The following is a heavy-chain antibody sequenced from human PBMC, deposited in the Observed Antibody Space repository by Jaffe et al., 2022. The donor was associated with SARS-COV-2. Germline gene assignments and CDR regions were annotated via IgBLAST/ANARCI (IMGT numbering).Heavy chain of an antibody. D-gene: IGHD2-2*01. J-gene: IGHJ2*01. CDR2: MHYSGST. CDR3: ARDRDGSSTYLYFDL. Sequence: QVQLQESGPGLVKPSETLSLTCIVSGGSISGYYWSWIRQAPGKGLEWIGFMHYSGSTNSKPSLKSRVTISVDTSKNQFSLKLSSVTAADTAVYYCARDRDGSSTYLYFDLWGRGTLVTVSS. V-gene: IGHV4-59*01. CDR1: GGSISGYY.